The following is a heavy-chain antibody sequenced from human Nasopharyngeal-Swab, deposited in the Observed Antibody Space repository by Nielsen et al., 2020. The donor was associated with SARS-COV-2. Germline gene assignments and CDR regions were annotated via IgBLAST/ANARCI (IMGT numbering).Heavy chain of an antibody. J-gene: IGHJ2*01. CDR3: AKEGSRTTVITIYWYFDL. D-gene: IGHD2/OR15-2a*01. V-gene: IGHV3-23*01. CDR1: GFTFSSYA. CDR2: ISGSGGST. Sequence: GESLKISCAASGFTFSSYAMGWVRQAPGKGLEWVSAISGSGGSTYYADSVKGRFTISRDNSKNTLYLQMNSLRAEDTAAYYCAKEGSRTTVITIYWYFDLWGRGTLVTVSS.